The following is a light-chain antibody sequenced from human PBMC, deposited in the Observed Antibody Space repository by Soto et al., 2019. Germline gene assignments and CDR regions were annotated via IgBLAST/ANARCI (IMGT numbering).Light chain of an antibody. Sequence: DIQMTQSPSTLSASVGDRVTSTCRASQSISRWLAWYQQKPGTAPKLLIYDASTLESGVPSRFSGSGSETEFTLTISRLQPDDFATYFCHSRAFGQGTRLEIK. CDR2: DAS. J-gene: IGKJ5*01. CDR3: HSRA. CDR1: QSISRW. V-gene: IGKV1-5*01.